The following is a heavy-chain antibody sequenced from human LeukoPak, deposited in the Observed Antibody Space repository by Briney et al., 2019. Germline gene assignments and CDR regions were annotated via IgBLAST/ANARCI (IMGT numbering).Heavy chain of an antibody. D-gene: IGHD3-22*01. CDR1: GFTFSSYA. J-gene: IGHJ5*02. CDR2: ISGSGGST. CDR3: AKYYDSSGSNWFDP. V-gene: IGHV3-23*01. Sequence: GGSLRLSCAASGFTFSSYAMSWVRQAPGKGLEWASAISGSGGSTYYADSVKGRFTISRDNSKNTLYLQMNSLRAEDTAVYYCAKYYDSSGSNWFDPWGQGTLVTVSS.